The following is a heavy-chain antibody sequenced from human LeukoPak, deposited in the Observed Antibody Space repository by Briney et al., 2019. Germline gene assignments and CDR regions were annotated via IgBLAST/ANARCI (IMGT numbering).Heavy chain of an antibody. CDR1: GVSISSYH. V-gene: IGHV4-4*07. CDR2: VHTSGTT. D-gene: IGHD5-18*01. CDR3: ARDGLYSYGYSYFDY. Sequence: SETLSLTCTVSGVSISSYHWSWIRQPAGKGLEWIGRVHTSGTTNYNPSLTSRVTMSVDTSKNQLSLMLTSVTAADTAVYYCARDGLYSYGYSYFDYWGQGTLVTVSS. J-gene: IGHJ4*02.